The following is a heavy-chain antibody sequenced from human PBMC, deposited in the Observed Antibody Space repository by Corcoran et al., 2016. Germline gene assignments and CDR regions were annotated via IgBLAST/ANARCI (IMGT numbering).Heavy chain of an antibody. V-gene: IGHV5-51*01. CDR1: GYSFASNW. CDR3: ARVAYCGGDCDKSGFHFDS. CDR2: IYPSDSDA. D-gene: IGHD2-21*02. Sequence: EVQLVQSGAEVKKPGESLKISCKGSGYSFASNWIAWVRQMPGKGLEWMGIIYPSDSDARYSPSFQGQITISADKSISTAYLQWSSLQASDTAMYYCARVAYCGGDCDKSGFHFDSWGQGTLVTVSS. J-gene: IGHJ4*02.